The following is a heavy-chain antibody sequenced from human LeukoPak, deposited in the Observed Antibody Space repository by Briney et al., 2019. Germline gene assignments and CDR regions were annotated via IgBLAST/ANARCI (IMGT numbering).Heavy chain of an antibody. CDR3: ARTYRTGTTSSAYGNWFDP. V-gene: IGHV1-18*01. Sequence: ASVKVSCKASGYTFTSYGISWVRQAPGQGLEWMGWISAYNGNTNYAQKLQGRVTMTTDTSTSTAYMEVRSLRSDDTAVYYCARTYRTGTTSSAYGNWFDPWGQGTLVTVSS. D-gene: IGHD1-1*01. CDR1: GYTFTSYG. J-gene: IGHJ5*02. CDR2: ISAYNGNT.